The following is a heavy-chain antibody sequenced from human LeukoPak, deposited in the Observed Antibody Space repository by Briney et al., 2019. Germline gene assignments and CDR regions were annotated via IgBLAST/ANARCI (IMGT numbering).Heavy chain of an antibody. CDR3: AKEYDLWHEQGNWFDT. Sequence: GGSLRLSCTTSGFSFNTYSMSRVHQAPGKGLEWVSAINDDTPYYTDSVKGRFTVSRDNSRDTLYLHLNSLRAEDTAIYYCAKEYDLWHEQGNWFDTWGQGVLVTVSS. CDR2: INDDTP. D-gene: IGHD3-3*01. J-gene: IGHJ5*02. V-gene: IGHV3-23*01. CDR1: GFSFNTYS.